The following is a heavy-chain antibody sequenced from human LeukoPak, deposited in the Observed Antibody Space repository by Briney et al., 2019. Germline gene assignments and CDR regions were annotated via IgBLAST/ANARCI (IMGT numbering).Heavy chain of an antibody. CDR2: IYYSGST. CDR1: GGSISSGDYY. J-gene: IGHJ6*03. D-gene: IGHD4-17*01. CDR3: ARNYGDLGYYYMDV. V-gene: IGHV4-30-4*08. Sequence: KASETLSLTCTVSGGSISSGDYYWSWIRQPPGKGLEWIGYIYYSGSTYYNPSLKSRVTISVDTSKNQSSLKLISVIAADTAVYYCARNYGDLGYYYMDVWGKGTTVTVSS.